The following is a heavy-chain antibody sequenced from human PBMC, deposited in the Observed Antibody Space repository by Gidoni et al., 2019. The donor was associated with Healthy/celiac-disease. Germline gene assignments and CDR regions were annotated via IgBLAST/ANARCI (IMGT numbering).Heavy chain of an antibody. V-gene: IGHV4-39*01. D-gene: IGHD3-3*01. CDR1: GGSISSSSYY. Sequence: QLQLQESGPGLVKPSETLSLTCTVSGGSISSSSYYWGWIRQPPGKGLEWIGSIYYSGSTYYNPSLKSRVTISVDTSKNQFSLKLSSVTAADTAVYYCASPFWSGYSAFSYYYGMDVWGQGTTVTVSS. J-gene: IGHJ6*02. CDR2: IYYSGST. CDR3: ASPFWSGYSAFSYYYGMDV.